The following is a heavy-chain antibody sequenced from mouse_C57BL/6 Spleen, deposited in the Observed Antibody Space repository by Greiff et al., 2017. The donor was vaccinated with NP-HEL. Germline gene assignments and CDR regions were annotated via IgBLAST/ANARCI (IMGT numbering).Heavy chain of an antibody. D-gene: IGHD2-4*01. CDR3: ARKYGYDYYYAMDY. Sequence: VQLQQPGPGLVQPSQSLSITCTVSGFSLTSYGVHWVRQSPGKGLEWLGVIWSGGSTDYNAAFISRLSISKDNSKSQVFFKMNSLQADDTAIYYCARKYGYDYYYAMDYWGQGTSVTVSS. CDR1: GFSLTSYG. V-gene: IGHV2-2*01. J-gene: IGHJ4*01. CDR2: IWSGGST.